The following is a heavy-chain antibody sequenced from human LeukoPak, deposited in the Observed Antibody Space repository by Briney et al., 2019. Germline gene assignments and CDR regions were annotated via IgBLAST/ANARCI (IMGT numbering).Heavy chain of an antibody. CDR1: GYSFTSYW. Sequence: ESLKISCKGSGYSFTSYWIGWIRQHPGKGLEWIGYIYYSGSTYYNPSLKSRVTISVDTSKNQFSLKLSSVTAADTAVYYCAREGLGNFDYWGQGTLVTVSS. CDR2: IYYSGST. CDR3: AREGLGNFDY. J-gene: IGHJ4*02. D-gene: IGHD7-27*01. V-gene: IGHV4-59*12.